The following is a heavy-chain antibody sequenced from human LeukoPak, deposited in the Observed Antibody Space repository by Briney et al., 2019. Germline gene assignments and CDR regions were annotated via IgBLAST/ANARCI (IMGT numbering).Heavy chain of an antibody. CDR3: ARVDSSGYYLYYFDY. J-gene: IGHJ4*02. D-gene: IGHD3-22*01. Sequence: GGSLRLSCAASGFTFSSHSMNWVRQAPGKGLEWVSYISSSSSTIYYADSVKGRFTISRDNAKNSLYLQMNSLRAEDTAVYYCARVDSSGYYLYYFDYWGQGTLVTVSS. V-gene: IGHV3-48*01. CDR1: GFTFSSHS. CDR2: ISSSSSTI.